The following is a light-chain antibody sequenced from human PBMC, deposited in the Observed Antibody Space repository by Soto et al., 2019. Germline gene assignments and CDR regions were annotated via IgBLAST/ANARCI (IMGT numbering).Light chain of an antibody. Sequence: EIVLTQSPGTLSLSPGERATLSCRASQSVSSSYLAWYQQKPGQAPRLLIYGASSRATGIPDRFSGSGSGADFTLTISRLEPEDFAVFKCQNYENSPSTFGQGTKVEIK. CDR2: GAS. V-gene: IGKV3-20*01. CDR3: QNYENSPST. J-gene: IGKJ1*01. CDR1: QSVSSSY.